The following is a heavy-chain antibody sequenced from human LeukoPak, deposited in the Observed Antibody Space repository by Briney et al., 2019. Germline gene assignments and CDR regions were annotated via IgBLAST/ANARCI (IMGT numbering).Heavy chain of an antibody. V-gene: IGHV3-21*01. CDR1: GFTFSSYS. Sequence: GGSLTLSCAASGFTFSSYSMNWVRQAPGKGLEWVSSISSSSSYIYYADSVKGRFTISRDNAKHSLYLQMNSLRAKDTAVYYCARSPGGVIIAYYFDYWGQGTLVTVSS. D-gene: IGHD3-10*01. J-gene: IGHJ4*02. CDR2: ISSSSSYI. CDR3: ARSPGGVIIAYYFDY.